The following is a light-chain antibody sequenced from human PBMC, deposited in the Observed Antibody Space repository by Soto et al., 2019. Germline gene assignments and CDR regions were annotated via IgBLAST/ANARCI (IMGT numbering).Light chain of an antibody. CDR2: EVT. CDR1: SSDIGDYKY. Sequence: QSALTQPASVSGSPGQSITISCTGSSSDIGDYKYVSWYQQHPGKAPKLMIYEVTNRPSGVSHRFSGSKSGNTASLTISGLQAEHEADYYCSSYTRSSALDVVFGGGTKLTVL. J-gene: IGLJ2*01. CDR3: SSYTRSSALDVV. V-gene: IGLV2-14*01.